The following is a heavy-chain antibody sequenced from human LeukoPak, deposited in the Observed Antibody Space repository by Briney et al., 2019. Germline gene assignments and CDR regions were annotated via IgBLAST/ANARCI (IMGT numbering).Heavy chain of an antibody. Sequence: SETLSLTCAVYGGSFSGYYWSWIRQPPGKGLERIGEINHSGSTNYNPSLKSRVTISVDTSKNQFSLKLSSMTAADTAVYYCARGLGRYYGSGSYFDYWGQGTLVTVSS. J-gene: IGHJ4*02. CDR1: GGSFSGYY. V-gene: IGHV4-34*01. CDR3: ARGLGRYYGSGSYFDY. D-gene: IGHD3-10*01. CDR2: INHSGST.